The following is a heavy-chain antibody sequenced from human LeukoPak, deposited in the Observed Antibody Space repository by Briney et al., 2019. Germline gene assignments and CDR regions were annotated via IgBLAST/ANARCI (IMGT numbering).Heavy chain of an antibody. V-gene: IGHV3-30-3*01. CDR1: GFTFSSYA. Sequence: QAGGSLRLSCAASGFTFSSYAMHWVRQAPGKGLEWVAVISYDGSNKYYADSVKGRFTISRDNSKNTLYLQMNSLRAEDTAVYYCARDGYSSSSEYYFDYWGQGTLVTVSS. J-gene: IGHJ4*02. CDR2: ISYDGSNK. CDR3: ARDGYSSSSEYYFDY. D-gene: IGHD6-13*01.